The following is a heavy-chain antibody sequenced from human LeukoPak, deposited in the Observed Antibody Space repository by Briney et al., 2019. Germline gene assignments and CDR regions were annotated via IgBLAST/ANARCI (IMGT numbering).Heavy chain of an antibody. CDR2: IYQSGST. CDR1: GGSISSGGYS. V-gene: IGHV4-30-2*01. J-gene: IGHJ4*02. Sequence: SETLSLTCAVSGGSISSGGYSWSWIRQPPGKDLEWIGYIYQSGSTYYNPSLKSRVTISVDRSKNQFSLKLSSVTAADTAVYYYARVRPDHDYVWGNLGLSPFLYWGQGTLVTVSS. CDR3: ARVRPDHDYVWGNLGLSPFLY. D-gene: IGHD3-16*01.